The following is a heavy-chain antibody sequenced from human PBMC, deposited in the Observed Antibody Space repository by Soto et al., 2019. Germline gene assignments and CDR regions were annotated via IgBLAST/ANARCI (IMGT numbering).Heavy chain of an antibody. V-gene: IGHV5-51*01. J-gene: IGHJ4*02. Sequence: PGESLKISCKGSGYSFTSYWMGWVRQMPGKGLEWMGIIYPGDSDTRYSPSFQGQVTISADKSISTAYLQWSSLKASDTAMYYCARHPSWDYGITGGFDYWGQGTLVTVSS. CDR1: GYSFTSYW. CDR3: ARHPSWDYGITGGFDY. CDR2: IYPGDSDT. D-gene: IGHD4-17*01.